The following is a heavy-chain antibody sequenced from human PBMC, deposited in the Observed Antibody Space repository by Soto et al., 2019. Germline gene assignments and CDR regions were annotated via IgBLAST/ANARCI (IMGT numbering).Heavy chain of an antibody. Sequence: QVQLVESGGGVVQPGRSLRLSCAASGFTFSNYGMHWVRQAPGKGLEWVAVISFGGSDKYYADSVKGRFTISRDNSENTLYLQMNSLRPEDTAVYYCARTSQXQWXDXSWFDPWGQGTLVTVSS. J-gene: IGHJ5*02. CDR3: ARTSQXQWXDXSWFDP. CDR2: ISFGGSDK. CDR1: GFTFSNYG. D-gene: IGHD2-8*01. V-gene: IGHV3-30*03.